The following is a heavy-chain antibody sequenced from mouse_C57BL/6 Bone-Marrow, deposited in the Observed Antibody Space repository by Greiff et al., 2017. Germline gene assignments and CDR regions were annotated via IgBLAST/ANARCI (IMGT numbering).Heavy chain of an antibody. CDR3: ASFYGSSPYYYAMDY. V-gene: IGHV1-72*01. CDR2: IDPNSGGT. CDR1: GYTFTSYW. D-gene: IGHD1-1*01. J-gene: IGHJ4*01. Sequence: QVQLQQSGAELVKPGASVKLSCKASGYTFTSYWMHWVKQRPGRGLEWIGRIDPNSGGTKYNEKFKSKATLTVDKPSSTAYMQLSSLTSEDSAVYYCASFYGSSPYYYAMDYWGQGTSVTVSS.